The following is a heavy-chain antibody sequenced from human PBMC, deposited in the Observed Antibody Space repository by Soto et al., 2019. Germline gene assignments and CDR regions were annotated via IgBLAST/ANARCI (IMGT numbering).Heavy chain of an antibody. CDR2: IWYDGSNK. J-gene: IGHJ4*02. CDR3: ASGYSGYDSLIDY. V-gene: IGHV3-33*01. D-gene: IGHD5-12*01. CDR1: GFTFSSYG. Sequence: SLRLSCAASGFTFSSYGMHWVRQAPGKGLEWVAVIWYDGSNKYYADSVKGRFTISRDNSKNTLYLQMNSLRAEDTAVYYCASGYSGYDSLIDYWGQGTLVTVSS.